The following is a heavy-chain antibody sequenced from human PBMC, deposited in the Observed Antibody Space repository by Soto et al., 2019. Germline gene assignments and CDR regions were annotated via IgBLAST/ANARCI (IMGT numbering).Heavy chain of an antibody. J-gene: IGHJ6*02. CDR3: AKETVAGTLKGDGMDL. V-gene: IGHV3-9*01. CDR1: GFTFDDYA. D-gene: IGHD6-19*01. CDR2: ISWNSGSI. Sequence: PVGSLGLCCAASGFTFDDYAMHWVRQAPGKGLEWVSGISWNSGSIGYADSVKGRFTISRDNAKNSLYLQMNSLRAEDTALYYCAKETVAGTLKGDGMDLRGQG.